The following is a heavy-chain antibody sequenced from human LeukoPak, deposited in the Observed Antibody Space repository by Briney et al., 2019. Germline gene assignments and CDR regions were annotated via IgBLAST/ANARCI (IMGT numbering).Heavy chain of an antibody. J-gene: IGHJ4*02. CDR1: GFTFSSFA. Sequence: VRSLRLSCEASGFTFSSFAMDWVRQAPGKGLEWLALISYDGNNKYYADSVKGRFTISRDNSKNTLYMQVKRLRPEDSAMYYCARDNTYNGGYYGTYDYWGQGTLVTASS. V-gene: IGHV3-30*19. CDR2: ISYDGNNK. D-gene: IGHD3-3*01. CDR3: ARDNTYNGGYYGTYDY.